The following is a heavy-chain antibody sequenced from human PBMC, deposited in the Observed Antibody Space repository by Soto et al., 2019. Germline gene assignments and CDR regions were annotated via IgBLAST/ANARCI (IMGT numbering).Heavy chain of an antibody. CDR3: ARGGHIVVVTAALDY. Sequence: QVQLMQSGAEVKKPGASVKVSCKASGDTFTDYYIHWVRQAPGQGLEWMGTVNPSGGHTTYAQHFLGRVTMTRDKSTSTLDMELTSMTSDDKAIYYCARGGHIVVVTAALDYWGQGTLVTVSS. J-gene: IGHJ4*02. CDR1: GDTFTDYY. D-gene: IGHD2-21*02. CDR2: VNPSGGHT. V-gene: IGHV1-46*01.